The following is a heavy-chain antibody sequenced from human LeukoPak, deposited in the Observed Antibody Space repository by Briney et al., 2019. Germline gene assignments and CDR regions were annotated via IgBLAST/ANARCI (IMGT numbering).Heavy chain of an antibody. V-gene: IGHV1-2*02. D-gene: IGHD2-15*01. CDR2: INPNSGGT. Sequence: ASVKVSCKASGYTFTSYAMNWVRQAPGQGLEWMGWINPNSGGTNYAQKFQGRVTMTRDTSISTAYMELSRLRSDDTAVYYCARWWSDGVPGYWGRGTLVTVSS. CDR3: ARWWSDGVPGY. J-gene: IGHJ4*02. CDR1: GYTFTSYA.